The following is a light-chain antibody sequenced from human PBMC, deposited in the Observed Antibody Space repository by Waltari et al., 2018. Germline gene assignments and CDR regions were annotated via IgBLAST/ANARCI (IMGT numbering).Light chain of an antibody. V-gene: IGLV2-14*01. CDR3: SSQSSNNVVL. CDR1: SNDVGGYNS. J-gene: IGLJ2*01. CDR2: DVS. Sequence: QSALTQPASVSGSPGQSVTIFCTGTSNDVGGYNSVSWYQEHPGQAPIVIIYDVSDRPAGVSDRFSCCKSGKTASLTISGLQAEDEADYYCSSQSSNNVVLFGGVTKLTVL.